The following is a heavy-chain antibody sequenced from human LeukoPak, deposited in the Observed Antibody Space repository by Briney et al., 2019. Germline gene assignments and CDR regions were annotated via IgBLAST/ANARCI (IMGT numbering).Heavy chain of an antibody. Sequence: SETLSLTCAVSGYSLSNGYYWGWIRQPPGKGLEWIGSIYHSGSTYYNPSLKSRVTISVDTSKNQFSLKLSSATAADTAVYYCARVGYYYGSGSYYNWFDPWGQGTLVTVSS. CDR3: ARVGYYYGSGSYYNWFDP. CDR1: GYSLSNGYY. J-gene: IGHJ5*02. V-gene: IGHV4-38-2*01. CDR2: IYHSGST. D-gene: IGHD3-10*01.